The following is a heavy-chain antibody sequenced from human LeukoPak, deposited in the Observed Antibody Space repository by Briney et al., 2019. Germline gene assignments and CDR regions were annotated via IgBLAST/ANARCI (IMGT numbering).Heavy chain of an antibody. D-gene: IGHD3-3*01. CDR3: ARARDFWSGYSDYYFDY. CDR1: GGSISSYY. Sequence: SETLSLTCTVSGGSISSYYWSWIRQPRGKRLEWIGYIYYSGSTNYNPSLKSRVTISLDTSKNQFSLKLSSVTAADTAVYYCARARDFWSGYSDYYFDYWGQGTLVTVSS. CDR2: IYYSGST. J-gene: IGHJ4*02. V-gene: IGHV4-59*01.